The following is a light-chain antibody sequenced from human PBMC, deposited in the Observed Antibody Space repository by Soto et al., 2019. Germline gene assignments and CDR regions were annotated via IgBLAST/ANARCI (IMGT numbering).Light chain of an antibody. J-gene: IGKJ4*01. V-gene: IGKV1-33*01. CDR2: DAS. Sequence: DIPMTQSPSSLSASVGDRVTITCQASQDISNYLNWYQQKPGKAPKLLIYDASNLETGVPSRFSGSGSGTDFTFTISSLQPEDIATHYCQQYDNLLLTFGGGTKVEIK. CDR1: QDISNY. CDR3: QQYDNLLLT.